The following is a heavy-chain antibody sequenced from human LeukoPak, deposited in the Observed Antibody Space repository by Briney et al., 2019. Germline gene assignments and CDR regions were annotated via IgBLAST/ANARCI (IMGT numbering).Heavy chain of an antibody. CDR1: GFTFSSYG. CDR3: ARDYYASSGWFDY. Sequence: GGSLRLSCAASGFTFSSYGMHWVRHVPGKGLVWVSRINSDGGTTSYADSVKGRFTISRDNAKNTLYLQMDSLRAEDTAVYFCARDYYASSGWFDYWGQGTLVTVSS. CDR2: INSDGGTT. V-gene: IGHV3-74*01. D-gene: IGHD3-22*01. J-gene: IGHJ4*02.